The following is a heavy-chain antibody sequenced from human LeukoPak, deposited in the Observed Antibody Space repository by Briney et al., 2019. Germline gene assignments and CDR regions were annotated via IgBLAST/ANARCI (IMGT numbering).Heavy chain of an antibody. CDR1: SGSISTYY. J-gene: IGHJ3*02. Sequence: SQTLSLTCPVSSGSISTYYWSWIRHPPGKRRGWIVLIHYTGRPNFSPSLKSRVTISVETSKNQVSLRLTSVTAADTAVYYCARKIGSSGAFDIWGQGTMVTVSS. CDR3: ARKIGSSGAFDI. CDR2: IHYTGRP. V-gene: IGHV4-59*12. D-gene: IGHD1-26*01.